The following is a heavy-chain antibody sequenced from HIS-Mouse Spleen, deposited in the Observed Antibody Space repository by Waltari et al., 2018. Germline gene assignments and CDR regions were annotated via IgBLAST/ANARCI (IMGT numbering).Heavy chain of an antibody. V-gene: IGHV4-39*07. CDR3: AREIPYSSSWYDWYFDL. J-gene: IGHJ2*01. Sequence: QLQLQESGQGLVKPSETLSLTCTVSGGSISSSSYYWGWIRQPPGKGLEWSGSIYYSGSTYYNPSLKSRVTISVDTSKNQFSLKLSSVTAADTAVYYCAREIPYSSSWYDWYFDLWGRGTLVTVSS. CDR2: IYYSGST. D-gene: IGHD6-13*01. CDR1: GGSISSSSYY.